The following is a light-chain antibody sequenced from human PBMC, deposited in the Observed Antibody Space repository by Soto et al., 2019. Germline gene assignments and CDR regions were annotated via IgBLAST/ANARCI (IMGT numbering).Light chain of an antibody. CDR1: QSLSNNIY. CDR2: GAS. V-gene: IGKV3-20*01. Sequence: EIVLTQSPGTLSLSPGERATLSCSVGQSLSNNIYLAWYQHKPVQATRLLIYGASHRATGIPDRFSGSGSGTDFTLTISRLEPEDFAVYYCQQYGSSGTFGQGTKVDNK. CDR3: QQYGSSGT. J-gene: IGKJ1*01.